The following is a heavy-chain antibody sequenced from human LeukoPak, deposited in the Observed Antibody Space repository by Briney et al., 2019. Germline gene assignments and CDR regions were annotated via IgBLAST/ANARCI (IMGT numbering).Heavy chain of an antibody. Sequence: SETLSLTCAVYGGSFSGYYWSWIRQPPGEGLEWIGEINHSGSTDYNPSLKSRVTISVDTSKNQFSLKLSSVTAADTAVYYCARARNYYDSSGYYRYYYYYYMDVWGKGTTVTVSS. D-gene: IGHD3-22*01. J-gene: IGHJ6*03. CDR2: INHSGST. V-gene: IGHV4-34*01. CDR3: ARARNYYDSSGYYRYYYYYYMDV. CDR1: GGSFSGYY.